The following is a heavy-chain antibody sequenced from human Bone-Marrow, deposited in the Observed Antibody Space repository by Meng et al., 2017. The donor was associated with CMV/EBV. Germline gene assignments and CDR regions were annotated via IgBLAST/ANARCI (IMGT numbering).Heavy chain of an antibody. CDR3: AREIGNYDYYSGMDV. D-gene: IGHD4-23*01. J-gene: IGHJ6*02. Sequence: GGSLRLSCAASEFSFNTYSMTWVRQAPGKGLEWVSYIGVGSRTIYYADSVKGRFTIFRDNAKNSLYLQMNSLRAEDTAVYYCAREIGNYDYYSGMDVWGQGTTVTVPS. V-gene: IGHV3-48*04. CDR2: IGVGSRTI. CDR1: EFSFNTYS.